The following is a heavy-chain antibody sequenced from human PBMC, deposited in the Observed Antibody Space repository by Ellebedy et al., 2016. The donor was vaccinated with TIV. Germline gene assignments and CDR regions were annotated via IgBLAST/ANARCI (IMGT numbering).Heavy chain of an antibody. Sequence: MPSETLSLTCTVSGGSISSYYWSWIRQPPGKGLEWIGYIYYSGRTNYNPSLNSRVTISVDASKNQFSLKLTSVTAADTAVYYCARGEWSSIFGVVPPDLWGRGTLVTVSS. D-gene: IGHD3-3*02. CDR3: ARGEWSSIFGVVPPDL. J-gene: IGHJ2*01. CDR2: IYYSGRT. V-gene: IGHV4-59*01. CDR1: GGSISSYY.